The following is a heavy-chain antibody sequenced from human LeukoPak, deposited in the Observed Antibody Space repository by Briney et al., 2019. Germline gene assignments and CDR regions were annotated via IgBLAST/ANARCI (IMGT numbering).Heavy chain of an antibody. Sequence: GGSLRLSCTASGFIYSKNWMNWVRQAPGKGLEWVANIKEDGSEKYYVDSVKGRFTISRDNAKRSLYLQMNNLRVEDTAVYYCVPDADYGESGRGRGALVTVSS. CDR3: VPDADYGESG. D-gene: IGHD4-17*01. J-gene: IGHJ4*02. CDR1: GFIYSKNW. V-gene: IGHV3-7*01. CDR2: IKEDGSEK.